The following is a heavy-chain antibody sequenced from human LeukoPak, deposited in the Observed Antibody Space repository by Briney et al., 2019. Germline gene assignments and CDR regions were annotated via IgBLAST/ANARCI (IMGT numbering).Heavy chain of an antibody. D-gene: IGHD6-19*01. Sequence: GGSLRLSCAASGFTFSSYWMSWVRQAPGKGLEWVANIKQDGSEKYYVDSVKGRFTISRDNAKNSLYLQMNSLRAEDTAVYYYARAWTSSGWHGGDWFDPWGQGTLVTVSS. V-gene: IGHV3-7*01. J-gene: IGHJ5*02. CDR1: GFTFSSYW. CDR2: IKQDGSEK. CDR3: ARAWTSSGWHGGDWFDP.